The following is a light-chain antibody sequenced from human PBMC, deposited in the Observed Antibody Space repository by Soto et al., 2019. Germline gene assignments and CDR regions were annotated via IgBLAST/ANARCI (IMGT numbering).Light chain of an antibody. CDR1: QSTSSY. CDR2: AAS. Sequence: DIQMTQSPSSLSASVGDRVTITCRASQSTSSYLNWYQHKPGKAPKLLIYAASTLQGGAPSRFSGSGSETDFTLTISSLQPEDFATYYCQQSFITPRTFGQGTKVDIK. J-gene: IGKJ1*01. V-gene: IGKV1-39*01. CDR3: QQSFITPRT.